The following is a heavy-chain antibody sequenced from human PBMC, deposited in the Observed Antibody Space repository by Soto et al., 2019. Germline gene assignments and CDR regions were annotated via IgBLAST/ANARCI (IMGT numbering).Heavy chain of an antibody. D-gene: IGHD6-13*01. Sequence: GGSLRLSCAASGFTFRNYDIHWVRQVTGQGLEWVSGIGIASNTYYPGSVKGRFTISRENAKNSLYLQMNSLRTGDTAVYYCARTGSRYGADAFDIWGQGIAVTVSS. V-gene: IGHV3-13*01. CDR3: ARTGSRYGADAFDI. CDR1: GFTFRNYD. J-gene: IGHJ3*02. CDR2: IGIASNT.